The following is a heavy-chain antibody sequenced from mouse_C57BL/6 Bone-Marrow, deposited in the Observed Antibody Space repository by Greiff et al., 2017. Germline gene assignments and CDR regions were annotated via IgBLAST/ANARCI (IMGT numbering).Heavy chain of an antibody. CDR2: IYPRSGNT. D-gene: IGHD1-2*01. J-gene: IGHJ1*03. CDR3: ARGYYGHWYFDV. CDR1: GYTFTSYG. Sequence: QVQLQQSGAELARPGASVKLSCKASGYTFTSYGISWVKQRTGQGLEWIGEIYPRSGNTYYNEKFKGKATLTADKSSSTAYMELRSLTSEDSAVYFCARGYYGHWYFDVWGTGTTVTVSS. V-gene: IGHV1-81*01.